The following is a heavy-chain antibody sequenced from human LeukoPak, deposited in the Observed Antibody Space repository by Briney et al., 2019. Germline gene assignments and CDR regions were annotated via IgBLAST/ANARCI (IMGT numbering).Heavy chain of an antibody. Sequence: SQTLSLTCAVSGGSISSGGYSWSWIRQPPGKGLEWIGYIYHSGSTYYNPSLKSRVTISVDRSKNQFSLKLSSVTAADTAVFSWARGGLGGGGFSPPFFDSWAQETLVTVPS. CDR3: ARGGLGGGGFSPPFFDS. CDR1: GGSISSGGYS. CDR2: IYHSGST. J-gene: IGHJ4*02. V-gene: IGHV4-30-2*01. D-gene: IGHD5-12*01.